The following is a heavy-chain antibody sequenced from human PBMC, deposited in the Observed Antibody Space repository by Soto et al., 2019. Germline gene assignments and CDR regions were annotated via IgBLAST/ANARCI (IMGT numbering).Heavy chain of an antibody. CDR3: AKDLYGDYDYYYYYGMDV. V-gene: IGHV3-23*01. D-gene: IGHD4-17*01. CDR2: ISGSGGST. J-gene: IGHJ6*02. Sequence: GGSLRLSCAASGFTFSSYAMSWVRQAPGKGLEWVSAISGSGGSTYYADSVKGRFTISRDNSKNTLYLQMNSLRAEDTAVYYCAKDLYGDYDYYYYYGMDVWGQGTTVTVS. CDR1: GFTFSSYA.